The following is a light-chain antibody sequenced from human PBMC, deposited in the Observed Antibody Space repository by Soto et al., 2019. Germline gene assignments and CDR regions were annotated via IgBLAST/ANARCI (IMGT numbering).Light chain of an antibody. CDR1: QSVLYSSNNKNY. V-gene: IGKV4-1*01. CDR2: WAS. CDR3: QPYYTIAPFT. Sequence: DIVMTQSPDSLAVSLGERATINCKSSQSVLYSSNNKNYLAWYQQKSGQPPKLLIYWASTRESGVPDRFSGSGSGTDFTLTISSLQAEDVAVYYCQPYYTIAPFTFGQGTKLEIK. J-gene: IGKJ2*01.